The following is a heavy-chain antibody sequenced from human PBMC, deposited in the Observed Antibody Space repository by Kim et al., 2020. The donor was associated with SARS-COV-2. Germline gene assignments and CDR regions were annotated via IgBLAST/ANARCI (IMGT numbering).Heavy chain of an antibody. J-gene: IGHJ6*02. Sequence: GGSLRLSCAASGFTFSYYWMTWVRQVPGKGLEWVATIKQDGSDIHYLDSVKGRFTISRDNAKKSLSLQMNSLRGEATAVYYCARDPVGARDGFFYYYGLDVWGQGTTVSVSS. D-gene: IGHD1-26*01. CDR1: GFTFSYYW. CDR3: ARDPVGARDGFFYYYGLDV. V-gene: IGHV3-7*01. CDR2: IKQDGSDI.